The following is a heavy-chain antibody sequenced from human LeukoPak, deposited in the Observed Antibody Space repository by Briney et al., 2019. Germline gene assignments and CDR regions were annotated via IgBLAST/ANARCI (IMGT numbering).Heavy chain of an antibody. CDR3: ARLREGGPFGY. J-gene: IGHJ4*02. CDR2: ISYDGSNK. Sequence: PGGSLRLSCAASGFTFSSYAMHWVRQAPGKGLEWVAVISYDGSNKYYADSVKGRFTISRDNSKNTLYLQMNSLRAEDTAVYYCARLREGGPFGYWGQGTLVTVSS. CDR1: GFTFSSYA. V-gene: IGHV3-30-3*01. D-gene: IGHD4-17*01.